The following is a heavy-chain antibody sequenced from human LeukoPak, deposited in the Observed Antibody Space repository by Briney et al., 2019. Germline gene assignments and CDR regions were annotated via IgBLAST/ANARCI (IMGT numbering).Heavy chain of an antibody. Sequence: ASVKVSCKVFGYTLTELSMHWVRQAPGKGLEWMGGFDPEDGETIYAQKFQGRVTMTEDTSTNTAYMELSSLRSEDTAVYYCATDGVAVIWSRREIVAYALDIWGQGTMVTVSS. CDR1: GYTLTELS. V-gene: IGHV1-24*01. CDR3: ATDGVAVIWSRREIVAYALDI. J-gene: IGHJ3*02. CDR2: FDPEDGET. D-gene: IGHD3-3*01.